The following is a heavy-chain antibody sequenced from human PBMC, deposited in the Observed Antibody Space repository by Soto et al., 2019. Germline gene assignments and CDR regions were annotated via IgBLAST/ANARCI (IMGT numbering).Heavy chain of an antibody. CDR2: IIPIIGTT. Sequence: SVKVSWTASGGTFSSYAIRLVRHAPGQGLELMGGIIPIIGTTNYAQTFQGRVTNTADKATSTAYMELSSQRSQDTAVYYRATDHHLRIPARQEVFHYSGQGPLVTVAP. V-gene: IGHV1-69*06. CDR3: ATDHHLRIPARQEVFHY. CDR1: GGTFSSYA. J-gene: IGHJ4*02. D-gene: IGHD6-6*01.